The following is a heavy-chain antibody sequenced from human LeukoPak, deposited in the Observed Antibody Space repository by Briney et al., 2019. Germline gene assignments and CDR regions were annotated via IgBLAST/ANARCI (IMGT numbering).Heavy chain of an antibody. CDR2: IYSGGST. CDR3: ARDRGAYYYDTGY. Sequence: GGSLRLSCAASGFTFSSYAMSWVRQAPGKGLEWVSVIYSGGSTYYADSVKGRFTISRDNSKNTLYLQMNRLRVEDTAVYYCARDRGAYYYDTGYWGQGTLVTVSS. D-gene: IGHD3-22*01. CDR1: GFTFSSYA. J-gene: IGHJ4*02. V-gene: IGHV3-66*01.